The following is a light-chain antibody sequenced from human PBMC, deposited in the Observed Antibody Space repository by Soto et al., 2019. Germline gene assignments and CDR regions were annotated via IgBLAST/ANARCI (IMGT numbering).Light chain of an antibody. CDR2: SNN. CDR3: VAWDDSLSGYV. J-gene: IGLJ1*01. Sequence: QAVVTQPPSASGTPGQRVTISCSGSSSNIGSNYVYWYQQLPGTAPKLLIYSNNQRPSGVPDRFSGSKSGTSASLAISGLRSEDEADYYCVAWDDSLSGYVFGTGTKVTVL. CDR1: SSNIGSNY. V-gene: IGLV1-47*02.